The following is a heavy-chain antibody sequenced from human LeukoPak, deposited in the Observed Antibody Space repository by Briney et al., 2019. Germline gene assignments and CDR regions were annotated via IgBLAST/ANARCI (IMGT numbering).Heavy chain of an antibody. CDR2: INPNSGGT. D-gene: IGHD5-18*01. Sequence: ASVKVSCKASGYTFTGYYMHWVRQAPGQGLEWMGWINPNSGGTNYAQKFQGRVTMTRDTSISTAYMELSRLRSDDTAAYYCAREWIQLWFYYYYYMDVWGKGTTVTVSS. CDR3: AREWIQLWFYYYYYMDV. J-gene: IGHJ6*03. V-gene: IGHV1-2*02. CDR1: GYTFTGYY.